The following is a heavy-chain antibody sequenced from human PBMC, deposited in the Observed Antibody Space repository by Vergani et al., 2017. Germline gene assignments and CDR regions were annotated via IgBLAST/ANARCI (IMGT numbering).Heavy chain of an antibody. J-gene: IGHJ3*02. CDR1: GFTFSSYG. D-gene: IGHD3-3*01. Sequence: VQLLESGGGLVQPGGSLRLSCAASGFTFSSYGMHWVRQAPGKGLEWVAVIWYDGSNKYYADSVKGRFTISRDNSKNTLYLQMNSLRAEDTAVYYCARGNVLRFLEWASHDAFDIWGQGTMVTVSS. V-gene: IGHV3-33*08. CDR2: IWYDGSNK. CDR3: ARGNVLRFLEWASHDAFDI.